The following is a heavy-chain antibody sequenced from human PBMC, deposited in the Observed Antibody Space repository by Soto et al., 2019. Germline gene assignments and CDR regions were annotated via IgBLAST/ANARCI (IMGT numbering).Heavy chain of an antibody. CDR1: GGSISSGYYY. Sequence: SEPLSLTCSVSGGSISSGYYYWSWIRQPPGXGLEXIGNXYXSXXTXXXPSLKSRLIISIDTSKNQFSLKVGSVNAADTAVYYCASSSLYGMDVWGQGTTVTVS. V-gene: IGHV4-30-4*01. CDR3: ASSSLYGMDV. CDR2: XYXSXXT. J-gene: IGHJ6*02.